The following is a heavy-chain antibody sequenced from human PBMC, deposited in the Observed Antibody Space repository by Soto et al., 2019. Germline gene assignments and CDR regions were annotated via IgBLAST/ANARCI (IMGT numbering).Heavy chain of an antibody. Sequence: QVQLVQSGAEVKKPGDSVMVSCKASGYTFTSYYIHWVRQAPGQGLEWLGIINPTVGSTGFAQNFQDRITMTTDTSTSTVYMELSSLKPEDTAVYYCARGDMTAGAPCTEWGQGTLVTVSS. D-gene: IGHD6-13*01. CDR3: ARGDMTAGAPCTE. CDR1: GYTFTSYY. V-gene: IGHV1-46*01. CDR2: INPTVGST. J-gene: IGHJ4*02.